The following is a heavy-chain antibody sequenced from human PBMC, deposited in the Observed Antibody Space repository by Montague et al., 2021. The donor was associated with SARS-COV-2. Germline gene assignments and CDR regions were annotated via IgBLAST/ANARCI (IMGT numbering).Heavy chain of an antibody. J-gene: IGHJ3*02. CDR1: GGSIRTSSYY. CDR3: AMRGGSIESFDI. D-gene: IGHD3-10*01. CDR2: IYNSGST. V-gene: IGHV4-39*01. Sequence: SETLSLTCTVSGGSIRTSSYYWGWIRRPPGKGLDWIGSIYNSGSTFYNPSLKSRVTISVDTSKNQFSLNLSSVTAADTAVYYCAMRGGSIESFDIWGQGTMVIVSS.